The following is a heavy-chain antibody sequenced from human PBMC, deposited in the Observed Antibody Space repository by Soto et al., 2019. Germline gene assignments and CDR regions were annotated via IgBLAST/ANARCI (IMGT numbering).Heavy chain of an antibody. J-gene: IGHJ6*02. D-gene: IGHD3-3*01. Sequence: KLCLTYTVSGGSISSDDYYWSWIRQAPGKVLEWIGYIHSSGSIYYNPSLKSRATMSIDTARNQFSLKVSSVTAADTAVYYCARFPHSGVLRFFEWSYPPLQYYYFRMDVSGHGSTV. CDR2: IHSSGSI. CDR3: ARFPHSGVLRFFEWSYPPLQYYYFRMDV. V-gene: IGHV4-30-4*01. CDR1: GGSISSDDYY.